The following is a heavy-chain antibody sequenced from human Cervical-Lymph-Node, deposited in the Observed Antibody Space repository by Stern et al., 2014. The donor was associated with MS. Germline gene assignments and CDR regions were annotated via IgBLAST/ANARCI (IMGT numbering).Heavy chain of an antibody. V-gene: IGHV3-23*04. CDR3: PKDPVKTISGKTDWFDP. D-gene: IGHD1/OR15-1a*01. CDR2: ISGSGGST. CDR1: GFTFSRYA. Sequence: EVHLVESGGGLVQPGGSLRLSCAASGFTFSRYAMSWVRQAPGKGLEWVSAISGSGGSTYYADSVKGRFTISRDNSKNTLYLQMNSLRAEDTAVYYCPKDPVKTISGKTDWFDPWGQGTLVTVSS. J-gene: IGHJ5*02.